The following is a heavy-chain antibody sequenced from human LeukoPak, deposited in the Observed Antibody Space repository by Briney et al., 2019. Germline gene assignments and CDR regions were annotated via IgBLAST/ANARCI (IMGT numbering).Heavy chain of an antibody. Sequence: APVKVSCKASGYTFTSYYMHWVRQAPGQGLEWMGIINPSGGSTSYAQKFQGRVTMTRDTSTSTAYMELSSLRSEDTAVYYCARPGGSHAPGYQLLTGFDPWGQGTLVTVSS. CDR1: GYTFTSYY. CDR3: ARPGGSHAPGYQLLTGFDP. V-gene: IGHV1-46*01. D-gene: IGHD2-2*01. J-gene: IGHJ5*02. CDR2: INPSGGST.